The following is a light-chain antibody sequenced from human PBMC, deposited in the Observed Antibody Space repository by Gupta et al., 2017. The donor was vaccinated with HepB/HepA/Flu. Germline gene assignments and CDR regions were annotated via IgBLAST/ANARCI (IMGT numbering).Light chain of an antibody. Sequence: EIVMTPSPATLSMSPGERATLSCRASQSVSSNLAWYQQKPGRSPRLLIYGASTRATGIPARFSGSGSGTEFTLTISSLQSEDFAVYYCQQYNKWTPWTFGQGTKVEIK. CDR1: QSVSSN. CDR2: GAS. CDR3: QQYNKWTPWT. J-gene: IGKJ1*01. V-gene: IGKV3-15*01.